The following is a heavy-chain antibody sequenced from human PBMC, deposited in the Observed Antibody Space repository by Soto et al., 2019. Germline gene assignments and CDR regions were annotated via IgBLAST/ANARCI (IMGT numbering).Heavy chain of an antibody. J-gene: IGHJ4*02. CDR1: GGSFSGFY. CDR2: INHSGST. V-gene: IGHV4-34*01. D-gene: IGHD3-22*01. Sequence: SETLSLTCGVYGGSFSGFYWSWIRQPPGKGLEWIGEINHSGSTTYNPSLKSRVTISQDTSKKQFSLELSSVTAADTAVYYCASGSYDSSGYYLLYDYWGKGTLVTVSS. CDR3: ASGSYDSSGYYLLYDY.